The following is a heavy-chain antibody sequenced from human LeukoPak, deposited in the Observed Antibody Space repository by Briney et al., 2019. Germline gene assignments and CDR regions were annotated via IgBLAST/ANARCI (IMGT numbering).Heavy chain of an antibody. Sequence: GGTLRLSCAASGFTFSSYCMNWARQAPGKGLEWVASINHNGNVNYYVDSVKGRFTISRDNAKNSLYLQMSNLRAEDTAVYFCARGGGLDVWGQGATVTVSS. J-gene: IGHJ6*02. V-gene: IGHV3-7*03. CDR2: INHNGNVN. CDR3: ARGGGLDV. CDR1: GFTFSSYC.